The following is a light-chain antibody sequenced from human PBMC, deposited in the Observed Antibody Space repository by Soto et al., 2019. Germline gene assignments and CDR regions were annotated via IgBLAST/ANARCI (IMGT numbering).Light chain of an antibody. CDR3: AAWDDSLVV. V-gene: IGLV1-44*01. Sequence: QSVLTQQPSASGTPGQRVTISCSGSSSNIGSNTVNWYQQLPGTAPKRLIYSNNQRPSGVPDRFSGSKSGTSASLAISGLQSEDEADYYCAAWDDSLVVFGGGTKLTVL. CDR2: SNN. J-gene: IGLJ2*01. CDR1: SSNIGSNT.